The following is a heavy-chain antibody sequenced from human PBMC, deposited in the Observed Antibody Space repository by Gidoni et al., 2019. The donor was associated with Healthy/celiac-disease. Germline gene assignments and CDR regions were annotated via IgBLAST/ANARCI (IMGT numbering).Heavy chain of an antibody. CDR3: ARPYSITMVRGVYSDAFDI. J-gene: IGHJ3*02. Sequence: QLQLQESGPGLVKPSETLSLTCTVSGGPLSGSSYYWGWIRQPPGKGLEWIGSIYYSGSTYYNPSLKSRVTISVDTSKNQFSLKLSSVTAADTAVYYCARPYSITMVRGVYSDAFDIWGQGTMVTVSS. CDR2: IYYSGST. V-gene: IGHV4-39*01. CDR1: GGPLSGSSYY. D-gene: IGHD3-10*01.